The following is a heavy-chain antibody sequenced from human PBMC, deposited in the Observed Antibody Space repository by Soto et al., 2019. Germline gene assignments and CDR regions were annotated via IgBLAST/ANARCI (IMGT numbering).Heavy chain of an antibody. V-gene: IGHV1-69*01. CDR1: GGTFSSYA. Sequence: QVQLVQSGAEVKKPGSSVKVSCKASGGTFSSYAISWVRQAPGQGLEWMGGIIPIFGTANYAQKFQGRVTITADESTSTAYMDLSSLRSEDTAVYYCASPRQQLVGVNWFDPWGQGTLVTVSS. CDR3: ASPRQQLVGVNWFDP. CDR2: IIPIFGTA. D-gene: IGHD6-13*01. J-gene: IGHJ5*02.